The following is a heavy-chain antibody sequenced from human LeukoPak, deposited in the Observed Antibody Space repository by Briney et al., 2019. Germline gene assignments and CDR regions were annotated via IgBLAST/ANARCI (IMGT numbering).Heavy chain of an antibody. CDR1: GYTFTSYY. J-gene: IGHJ5*02. V-gene: IGHV1-8*03. CDR2: MNPNSGNT. D-gene: IGHD3-22*01. Sequence: ASVKVSCKASGYTFTSYYMHWVRQAPGQGLEWMGWMNPNSGNTGYAQKFQGRVTITRNTSISTAYMELSSLRSEDTAVYYCARADDSSVPLLAWGQGTLVTVSS. CDR3: ARADDSSVPLLA.